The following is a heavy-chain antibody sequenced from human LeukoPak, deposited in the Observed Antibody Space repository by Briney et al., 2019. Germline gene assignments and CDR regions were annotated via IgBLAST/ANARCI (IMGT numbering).Heavy chain of an antibody. CDR2: IYYSGST. J-gene: IGHJ5*02. V-gene: IGHV4-59*01. CDR1: GGPISSYY. CDR3: ARGIWSGYYWGEMGLRFDP. D-gene: IGHD3-3*01. Sequence: SETLSLTCTVSGGPISSYYWSWIRQPPGKGLEWIGYIYYSGSTNYNPSLKSRVTISVDTSKNQFSLKLSSVTAADTAVYYCARGIWSGYYWGEMGLRFDPWGQGTLVTVSS.